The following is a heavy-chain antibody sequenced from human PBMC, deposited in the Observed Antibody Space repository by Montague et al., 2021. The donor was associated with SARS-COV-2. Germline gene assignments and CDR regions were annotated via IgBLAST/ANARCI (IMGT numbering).Heavy chain of an antibody. J-gene: IGHJ4*02. CDR1: GDSVSSNIAT. Sequence: CAISGDSVSSNIATWNWIRQSPSRGLEWLGRTYYRSKWYNDYAESVKSQITIDPNTSKHQFSLHLNSVTPEDTAVYHCARIPVGSKYYFDFWGQGTLVTVSS. CDR2: TYYRSKWYN. CDR3: ARIPVGSKYYFDF. V-gene: IGHV6-1*01. D-gene: IGHD2-2*01.